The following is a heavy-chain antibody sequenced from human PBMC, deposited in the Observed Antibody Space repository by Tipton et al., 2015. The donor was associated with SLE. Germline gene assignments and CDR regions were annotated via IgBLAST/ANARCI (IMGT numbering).Heavy chain of an antibody. J-gene: IGHJ2*01. CDR2: IYYSGST. CDR3: ARGGGSGLSIFYWYFDL. D-gene: IGHD3-22*01. CDR1: GGSISSHY. Sequence: TLSLTCTVSGGSISSHYCSWIRQPPGKGLEWIGYIYYSGSTNYNPSLKNRVTISVDTSKNQFSLKLSSVTAADTAVYYCARGGGSGLSIFYWYFDLWGRGTLVTVSS. V-gene: IGHV4-59*11.